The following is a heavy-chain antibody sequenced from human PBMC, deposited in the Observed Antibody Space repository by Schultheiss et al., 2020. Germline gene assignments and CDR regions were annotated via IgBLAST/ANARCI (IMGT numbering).Heavy chain of an antibody. CDR3: ARTTTTHAPYYYGMDV. Sequence: SETLSLTCTVSGGSISSSSYYWGWIRQPPGKGLEWIGYIYYSGSTNYNPSLKSRVTISVDTSKNQFSLKLSSVTAADTAVYYCARTTTTHAPYYYGMDVWGKGTTVTVAS. CDR1: GGSISSSSYY. V-gene: IGHV4-61*05. D-gene: IGHD1-26*01. J-gene: IGHJ6*04. CDR2: IYYSGST.